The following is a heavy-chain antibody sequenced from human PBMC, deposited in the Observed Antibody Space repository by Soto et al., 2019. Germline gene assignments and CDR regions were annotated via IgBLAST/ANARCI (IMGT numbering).Heavy chain of an antibody. CDR1: GDSITSSY. D-gene: IGHD5-12*01. Sequence: QVQLQQSGPGLMKPSETLSLTCTVSGDSITSSYWSWFRQPPGKGLEYIGFIFYTGIVSYNPSLKSRVTISMDTSKNQFSLNLSSVTAADTAVYYCAKGARRDGYNTARGQGTLVTVSA. V-gene: IGHV4-59*01. J-gene: IGHJ4*02. CDR2: IFYTGIV. CDR3: AKGARRDGYNTA.